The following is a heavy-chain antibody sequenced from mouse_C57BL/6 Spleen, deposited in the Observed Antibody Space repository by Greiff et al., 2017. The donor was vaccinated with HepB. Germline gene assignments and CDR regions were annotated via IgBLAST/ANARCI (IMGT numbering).Heavy chain of an antibody. J-gene: IGHJ3*01. CDR1: GFSLTSYG. CDR2: IWSGGST. V-gene: IGHV2-2*01. CDR3: ARSGEGCAY. Sequence: VQLQQSGPGLVQPSQSLSITCTVSGFSLTSYGVHWVRQSPGKGLEWLGVIWSGGSTDYNAAFISRLSISKDNSKSQVFFKMNRLQADDTAIYYCARSGEGCAYWGQGTLVTVSA.